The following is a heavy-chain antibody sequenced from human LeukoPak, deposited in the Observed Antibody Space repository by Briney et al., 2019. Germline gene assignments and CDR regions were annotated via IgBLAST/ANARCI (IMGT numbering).Heavy chain of an antibody. J-gene: IGHJ4*02. Sequence: ASETLSLTCTVSGGSISSYYWSWIRQPPGKGLGWIGYIYYSGSTNYNPSLKSRVTISVDTSKNQFSLKLSSVTAADTAVYYCASGVEMATIHYWGQGTLVTVSS. V-gene: IGHV4-59*01. CDR2: IYYSGST. D-gene: IGHD5-24*01. CDR1: GGSISSYY. CDR3: ASGVEMATIHY.